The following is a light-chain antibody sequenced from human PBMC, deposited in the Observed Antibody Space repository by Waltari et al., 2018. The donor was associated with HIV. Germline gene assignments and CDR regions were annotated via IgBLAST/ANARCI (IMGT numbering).Light chain of an antibody. Sequence: QTGVTQAPSFSVSPGGTVTLTCGLSSGSVSTSYYPSWYQQTPGQAPRTLIYSPNTRSSGVPDRFSGSILGNKAALTITGAQADDESDYYCVLFMGNGIWVFGGGTKLTVL. CDR2: SPN. CDR3: VLFMGNGIWV. CDR1: SGSVSTSYY. V-gene: IGLV8-61*01. J-gene: IGLJ3*02.